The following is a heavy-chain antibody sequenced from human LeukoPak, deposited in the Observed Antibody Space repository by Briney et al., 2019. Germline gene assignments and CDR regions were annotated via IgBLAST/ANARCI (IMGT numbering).Heavy chain of an antibody. J-gene: IGHJ5*02. V-gene: IGHV3-30-3*01. CDR3: AKDRDALGYCSSTSCSGSGFDP. CDR2: ISYDGSNK. D-gene: IGHD2-2*01. CDR1: GFTFSSYA. Sequence: GGSLRLSCAASGFTFSSYAMHWVRQAPGKGLEWVAVISYDGSNKYYADSVKGRFTISRDNSKNTLYLQMNSLRAEDTAVYYCAKDRDALGYCSSTSCSGSGFDPWGQGTLVTVSS.